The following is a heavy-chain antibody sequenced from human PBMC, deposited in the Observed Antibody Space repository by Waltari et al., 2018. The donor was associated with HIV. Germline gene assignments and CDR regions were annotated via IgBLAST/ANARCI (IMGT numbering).Heavy chain of an antibody. J-gene: IGHJ4*02. D-gene: IGHD6-19*01. CDR2: ISAYNGNT. Sequence: QVQLVQSGAEVTKPGASVTVSCTASGYTFTSNGSSWVRQAPGQGLEWMGGISAYNGNTHDAQKHQGRVTMTTDTSTSTAYMELRSLRSDDTAVYYCARGIPSSSGWSVSDYWGQGTLVTVSS. V-gene: IGHV1-18*01. CDR3: ARGIPSSSGWSVSDY. CDR1: GYTFTSNG.